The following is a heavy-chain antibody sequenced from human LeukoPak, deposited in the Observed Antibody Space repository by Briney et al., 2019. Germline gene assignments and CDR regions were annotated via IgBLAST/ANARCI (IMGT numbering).Heavy chain of an antibody. J-gene: IGHJ3*02. Sequence: GGSLRLSCAASGFTFSSYAMGWVRQAPGKGLEWVSSISSSSSYIYYADSVKGRFTISRVNAKNSLYLQMNSLRAEDTAVYYCARDPIRVDYYDSSGYYVPDAFDIWGQGTMVTVSS. V-gene: IGHV3-21*01. CDR1: GFTFSSYA. D-gene: IGHD3-22*01. CDR3: ARDPIRVDYYDSSGYYVPDAFDI. CDR2: ISSSSSYI.